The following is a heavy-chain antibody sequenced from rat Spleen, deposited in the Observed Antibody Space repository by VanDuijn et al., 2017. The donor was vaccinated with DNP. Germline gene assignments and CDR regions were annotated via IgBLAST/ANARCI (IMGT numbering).Heavy chain of an antibody. Sequence: EVQLVESGGGLVQPGRSLKLSCAASGFLFSDFNMAWVRQAPKKGLEWVATLTYDGSNTYYGDSVKGRFTISRDDAKRTLYLQMDSLRSEDTATYYCTTQGFGTYHVDWFAYWGQGTLVTVSS. CDR3: TTQGFGTYHVDWFAY. CDR1: GFLFSDFN. CDR2: LTYDGSNT. V-gene: IGHV5-7*01. D-gene: IGHD2-1*01. J-gene: IGHJ3*01.